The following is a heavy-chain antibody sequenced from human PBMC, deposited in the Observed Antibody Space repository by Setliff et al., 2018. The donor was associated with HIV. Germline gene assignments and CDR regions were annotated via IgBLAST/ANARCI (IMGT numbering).Heavy chain of an antibody. CDR1: VESFSGFY. Sequence: SLTCAVYVESFSGFYWSWIRQPPGKGLEWIGEINHSGSTYYNPSLKSRVTISVDTSKSQFSLKLSFVTAADTAVYYCARGWFGGYYFDYWGQGTLVTVSS. V-gene: IGHV4-34*01. CDR2: INHSGST. J-gene: IGHJ4*02. D-gene: IGHD3-10*01. CDR3: ARGWFGGYYFDY.